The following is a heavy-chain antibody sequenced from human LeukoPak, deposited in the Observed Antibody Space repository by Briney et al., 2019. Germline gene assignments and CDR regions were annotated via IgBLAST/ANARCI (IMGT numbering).Heavy chain of an antibody. Sequence: GESLKISCKGSGYSFTSYWIGWVRQMPGKGLEWMGIIYPGDSDTRYSPSFQGQVTISADKSISTAYLQWSSLKASDTAMYYCARGMYSYGETFYFDYWGQGTRVTVSS. CDR3: ARGMYSYGETFYFDY. J-gene: IGHJ4*02. D-gene: IGHD5-18*01. CDR2: IYPGDSDT. CDR1: GYSFTSYW. V-gene: IGHV5-51*01.